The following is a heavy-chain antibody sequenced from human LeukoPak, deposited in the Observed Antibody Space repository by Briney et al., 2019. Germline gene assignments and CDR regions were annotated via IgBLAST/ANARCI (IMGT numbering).Heavy chain of an antibody. Sequence: PGGSLRLSCAASGFTFSSYAMNWVRQAPGKGLEWVSVISGSGGSTYYTDSVKGRFTISRDNSKNTLYLQMNSLRADDTAVYYCAKARVSSSGALDYWGQGTLVTVSS. CDR1: GFTFSSYA. D-gene: IGHD6-13*01. J-gene: IGHJ4*02. V-gene: IGHV3-23*01. CDR2: ISGSGGST. CDR3: AKARVSSSGALDY.